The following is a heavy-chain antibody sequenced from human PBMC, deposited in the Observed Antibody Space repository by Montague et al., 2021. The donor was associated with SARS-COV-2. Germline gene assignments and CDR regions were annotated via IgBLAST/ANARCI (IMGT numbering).Heavy chain of an antibody. CDR2: FVNDGDST. Sequence: SLRLSCAASGFTFSGYGMSWVRQAPGKGLEWVSGFVNDGDSTYYTNSVKGRFTISRDIYKNTLYLQMNSLTTEDTAVYYCAKIVFQGGSNVFDNWGQGTLVTVSS. CDR3: AKIVFQGGSNVFDN. J-gene: IGHJ4*02. V-gene: IGHV3-23*01. D-gene: IGHD5-24*01. CDR1: GFTFSGYG.